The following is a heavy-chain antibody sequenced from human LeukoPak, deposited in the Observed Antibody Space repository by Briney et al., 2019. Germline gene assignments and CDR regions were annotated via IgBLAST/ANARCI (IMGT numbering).Heavy chain of an antibody. CDR1: GGSISSSSYY. CDR3: ARDPPTVTYKYYFDY. Sequence: SETLSLTCTVSGGSISSSSYYWGWIRQPPGKGLEWIGSIYYSGSTYYNPSLKSRVTISVDTSKNQFSLKLSSVTAADTAVYYCARDPPTVTYKYYFDYWGQGTLVTVSS. CDR2: IYYSGST. J-gene: IGHJ4*02. V-gene: IGHV4-39*07. D-gene: IGHD4-17*01.